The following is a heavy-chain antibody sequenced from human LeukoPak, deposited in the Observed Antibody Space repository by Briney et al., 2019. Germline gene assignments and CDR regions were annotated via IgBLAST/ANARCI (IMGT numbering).Heavy chain of an antibody. CDR3: ARAIVLGYFDY. Sequence: ASVKVSCKASGYTFTGYYMHWVRQAPGQGLEWMGIINPSGGSTSYAQKFQGRVTMTRDTSTSTVYMELSSLRSEDTAVYYCARAIVLGYFDYWGQGTLVTVSS. D-gene: IGHD2-15*01. V-gene: IGHV1-46*01. CDR1: GYTFTGYY. CDR2: INPSGGST. J-gene: IGHJ4*02.